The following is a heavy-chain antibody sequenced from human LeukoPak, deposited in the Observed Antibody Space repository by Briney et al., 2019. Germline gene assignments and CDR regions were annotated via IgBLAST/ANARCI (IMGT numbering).Heavy chain of an antibody. CDR1: GFTFSSYG. CDR3: AKSRVWFSWFDP. J-gene: IGHJ5*02. CDR2: ISGSGGST. D-gene: IGHD3-10*01. V-gene: IGHV3-23*01. Sequence: PGGSLRLSCAASGFTFSSYGMSWVRQAPGKGLEWVSAISGSGGSTYYADSVKGRFTISRDNSKNTLYLQMNSLRAEDTAVYYCAKSRVWFSWFDPWGQGTLVTVPS.